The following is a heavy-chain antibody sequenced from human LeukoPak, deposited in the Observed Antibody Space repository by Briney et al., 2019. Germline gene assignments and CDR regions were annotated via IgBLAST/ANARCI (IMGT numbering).Heavy chain of an antibody. D-gene: IGHD6-13*01. J-gene: IGHJ4*02. CDR3: ARGARSWYY. Sequence: KAGVSLSLFCAASGFTFSDYYMSWIRQSPGKGLEWVSYISSRGSTIYYADSVKGRFTISRDNAKNSLYLQMNSLRAEDTAVYYCARGARSWYYWVQGTLVSVCS. CDR2: ISSRGSTI. V-gene: IGHV3-11*01. CDR1: GFTFSDYY.